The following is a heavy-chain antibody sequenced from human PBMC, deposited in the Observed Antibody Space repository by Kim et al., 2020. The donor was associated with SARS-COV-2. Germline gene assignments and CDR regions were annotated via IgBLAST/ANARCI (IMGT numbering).Heavy chain of an antibody. J-gene: IGHJ5*02. CDR1: GGSISSSSYY. D-gene: IGHD2-15*01. V-gene: IGHV4-39*07. CDR2: IYYSGST. Sequence: SETLSLTCTVSGGSISSSSYYWGWIRQPPGKGLEWIGSIYYSGSTYYNPSLKSRVTISVDTSKNQFSLKLSPVTAADTAVYYCARDQPVVAATWGGDNWFDPWGQGTLVTVSS. CDR3: ARDQPVVAATWGGDNWFDP.